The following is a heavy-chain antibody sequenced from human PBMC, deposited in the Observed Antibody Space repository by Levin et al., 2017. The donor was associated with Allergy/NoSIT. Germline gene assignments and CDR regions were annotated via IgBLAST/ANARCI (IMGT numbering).Heavy chain of an antibody. CDR3: ARDTLRGEVPAALYYYYGMDV. Sequence: PGGSLRLSCAASGFTFSSYGMHWVRQAPGKGLEWVAVIWYDGSNKYYADSVKGRFTISRDNSKNTLYLQMNSLRAEDTAVYYCARDTLRGEVPAALYYYYGMDVWGQGTTVTVSS. J-gene: IGHJ6*02. D-gene: IGHD2-2*01. CDR1: GFTFSSYG. V-gene: IGHV3-33*01. CDR2: IWYDGSNK.